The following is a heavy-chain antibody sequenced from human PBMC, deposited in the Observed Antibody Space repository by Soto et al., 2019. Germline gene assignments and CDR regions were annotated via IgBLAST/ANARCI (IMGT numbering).Heavy chain of an antibody. CDR2: IFDSGST. Sequence: PLETLSLTSTVSGGSIIGGVHSWSWIRQPPGKGLEWIGHIFDSGSTYYNPSLKSRLTISVDTSKNQFSLRLSSVTAADTAVYYCAREIMPLTNDWYFDLWGRGTLVTVSS. V-gene: IGHV4-30-4*01. CDR3: AREIMPLTNDWYFDL. J-gene: IGHJ2*01. CDR1: GGSIIGGVHS. D-gene: IGHD2-8*01.